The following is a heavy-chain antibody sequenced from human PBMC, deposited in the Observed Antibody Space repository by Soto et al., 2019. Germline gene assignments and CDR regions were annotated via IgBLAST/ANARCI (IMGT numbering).Heavy chain of an antibody. Sequence: QVQLVQSGAEVKKPGASVKVSCKASGYTFTSYGISWVRQAPGQGLEWMGWISAYNGNTDYAQKLQGRVTMTTDTSTSTAYMELRSLRSDDTAVYYCSRPHWGYFDWLPHYWGQGTLVTVSS. CDR3: SRPHWGYFDWLPHY. V-gene: IGHV1-18*01. CDR2: ISAYNGNT. CDR1: GYTFTSYG. J-gene: IGHJ4*02. D-gene: IGHD3-9*01.